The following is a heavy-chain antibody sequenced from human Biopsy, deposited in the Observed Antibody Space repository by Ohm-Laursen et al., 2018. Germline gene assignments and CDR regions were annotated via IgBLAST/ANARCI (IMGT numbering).Heavy chain of an antibody. CDR1: GYTFTRHY. V-gene: IGHV1-46*01. D-gene: IGHD3-3*01. Sequence: ASVTVSCKASGYTFTRHYMHWVRQAPGQGLQWMGLINPSHGSTGSAQKFEGRFTMTRDTSTSTFYMELSSLRSEDTAIYYCAQPNLKMFAPIGVVSRGLSYDLWGQGTRVTVS. CDR3: AQPNLKMFAPIGVVSRGLSYDL. J-gene: IGHJ3*01. CDR2: INPSHGST.